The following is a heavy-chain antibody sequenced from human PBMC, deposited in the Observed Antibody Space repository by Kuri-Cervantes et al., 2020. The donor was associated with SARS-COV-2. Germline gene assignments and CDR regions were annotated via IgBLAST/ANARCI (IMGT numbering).Heavy chain of an antibody. CDR3: ARAYCSGGSCYFPPYY. D-gene: IGHD2-15*01. CDR2: ISSNGGST. J-gene: IGHJ4*02. V-gene: IGHV3-64*01. Sequence: GGSLRLSCAASGFTFSSYAMHWVRQAPGKGLEYVSAISSNGGSTYYANSVKGRFTISRDNSKNTLYLQMNSLRAEDTAVYYCARAYCSGGSCYFPPYYWGQGTLVTVSS. CDR1: GFTFSSYA.